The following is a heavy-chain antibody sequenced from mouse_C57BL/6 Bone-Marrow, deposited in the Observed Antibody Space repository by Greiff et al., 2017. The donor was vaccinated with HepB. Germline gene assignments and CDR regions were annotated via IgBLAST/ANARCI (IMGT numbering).Heavy chain of an antibody. CDR2: IDPENGDT. J-gene: IGHJ2*01. Sequence: VQLQQSGAELVRPGASVKLSCTASGFNIKDDYMHWVKQRPEQGLEWIGWIDPENGDTEYASKFQGKATITADTSSNTAYLQLSSLTSEDTAVYYCTTSGSSGGSYWGQGTPLTVSS. CDR1: GFNIKDDY. V-gene: IGHV14-4*01. CDR3: TTSGSSGGSY. D-gene: IGHD1-1*01.